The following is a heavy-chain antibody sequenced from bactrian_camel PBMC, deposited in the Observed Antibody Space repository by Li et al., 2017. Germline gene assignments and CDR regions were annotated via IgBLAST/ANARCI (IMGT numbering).Heavy chain of an antibody. Sequence: VQLVESGGGSVQAGETLRLSCTGSGFTFGDSDMAWYRQVPGGVCELISSIKRDGTTEYDDSVKGRFSVSRVINVNTVYLQMDSLKPEDTAIYYCAAGNTRATAEAGGQGTQVTVS. D-gene: IGHD4*01. CDR1: GFTFGDSD. J-gene: IGHJ4*01. CDR3: AAGNTRATAEA. V-gene: IGHV3S9*01. CDR2: IKRDGTT.